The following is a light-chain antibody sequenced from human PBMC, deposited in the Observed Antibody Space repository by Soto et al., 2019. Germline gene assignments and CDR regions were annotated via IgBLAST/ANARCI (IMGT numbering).Light chain of an antibody. CDR2: DAS. CDR1: QSVRRD. J-gene: IGKJ1*01. CDR3: VQQHNYPPT. V-gene: IGKV1-17*01. Sequence: DIQMTQSPASLSASAGDRATLSCRSSQSVRRDLAWFQQKPGKAPKRLIYDASNLQSGVPPRCSSSGSGTKFTLTISSLQPQDFATYYCVQQHNYPPTFGHGTKVEI.